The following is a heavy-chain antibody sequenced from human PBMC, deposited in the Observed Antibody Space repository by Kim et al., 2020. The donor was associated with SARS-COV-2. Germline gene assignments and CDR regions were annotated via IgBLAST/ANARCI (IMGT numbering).Heavy chain of an antibody. D-gene: IGHD6-13*01. Sequence: GGSLRLSCAASGFTFSSYSMNWVRQAPGKGLEWVSSISSSSSYIYYADSVKGRFTISRDNAKNSLYLQMNSLRAEDTAVYYCARDRVKVSKVAAAGTTGMECWGQGTTVTVSS. J-gene: IGHJ6*02. CDR3: ARDRVKVSKVAAAGTTGMEC. CDR2: ISSSSSYI. CDR1: GFTFSSYS. V-gene: IGHV3-21*01.